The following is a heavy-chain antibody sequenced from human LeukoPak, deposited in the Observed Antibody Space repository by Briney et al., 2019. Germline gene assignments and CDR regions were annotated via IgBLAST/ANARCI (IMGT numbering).Heavy chain of an antibody. J-gene: IGHJ5*02. CDR2: IYTSGST. D-gene: IGHD1-26*01. V-gene: IGHV4-61*02. CDR1: GGSISSGSYY. CDR3: ARDLGHYPWENWFDP. Sequence: PSQTLSLTCTVSGGSISSGSYYWSWIRQPAGKGLEWIGRIYTSGSTNYNPSLKSRVTISVDTSKNQFSLKLSSVTAADTAVYYCARDLGHYPWENWFDPWGQGTLVTVSS.